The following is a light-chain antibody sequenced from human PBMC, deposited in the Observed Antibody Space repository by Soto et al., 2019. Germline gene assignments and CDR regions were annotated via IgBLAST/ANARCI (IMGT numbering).Light chain of an antibody. V-gene: IGKV1-5*01. CDR2: DAS. Sequence: DIQMTQSPSTLSASVGDRVTITCRASQSISSWLAWYQQKPGKAPKVLIYDASSLESGVPSRFSGSGSETEFTLTISSLQPDDFETYYCQQYKTYYRTLGQGTKVDIK. CDR1: QSISSW. CDR3: QQYKTYYRT. J-gene: IGKJ1*01.